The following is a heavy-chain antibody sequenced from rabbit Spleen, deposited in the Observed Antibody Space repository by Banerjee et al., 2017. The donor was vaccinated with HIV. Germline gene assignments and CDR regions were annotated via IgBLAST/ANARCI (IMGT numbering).Heavy chain of an antibody. Sequence: QEQLVESGGGLVQPEGSLTLTCKASGFSFSDRDVICWVRQAPGKGLEWIACIWPGSSGITWYASWATGRFTVSKTSSTTVTLQMTSLTAADTAAYFCARGLSNAGAGYDLWGQGTLVTVS. D-gene: IGHD4-2*01. CDR3: ARGLSNAGAGYDL. CDR2: IWPGSSGIT. CDR1: GFSFSDRDV. J-gene: IGHJ4*01. V-gene: IGHV1S45*01.